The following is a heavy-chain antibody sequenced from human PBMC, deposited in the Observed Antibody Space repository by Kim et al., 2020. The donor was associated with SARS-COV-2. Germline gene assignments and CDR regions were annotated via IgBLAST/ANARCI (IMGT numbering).Heavy chain of an antibody. J-gene: IGHJ4*02. CDR2: ISRDGGAR. V-gene: IGHV3-43*02. CDR3: VRGQQWLIKN. D-gene: IGHD6-19*01. Sequence: GGSLRLSCAASGFTFDDYAIQWVRQVPGKGLEWVSLISRDGGARKYADSVEGRFTISIDNSKKSVYLQMISLRSEDTALYYCVRGQQWLIKNWGQGTQVTVSS. CDR1: GFTFDDYA.